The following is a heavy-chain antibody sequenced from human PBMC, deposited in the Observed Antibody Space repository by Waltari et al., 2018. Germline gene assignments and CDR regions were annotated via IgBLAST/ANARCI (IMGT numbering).Heavy chain of an antibody. CDR2: ISGSGGST. CDR3: ARDRSVIVVVFTAPTDYFDY. J-gene: IGHJ4*02. CDR1: GGSISSNY. Sequence: QLQLQESGPGLVKPSETLSLTCAVSGGSISSNYWSWIRQPPGKGLEWIGRISGSGGSTDYNPSLKSRVTISTDTSKNQFSLKLSSVTAADTAVYYCARDRSVIVVVFTAPTDYFDYWGQGVLVTVSS. D-gene: IGHD2-15*01. V-gene: IGHV4-4*07.